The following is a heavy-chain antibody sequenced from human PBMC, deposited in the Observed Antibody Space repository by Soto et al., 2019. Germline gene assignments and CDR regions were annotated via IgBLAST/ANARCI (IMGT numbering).Heavy chain of an antibody. CDR2: IYYSGST. V-gene: IGHV4-59*08. J-gene: IGHJ4*02. D-gene: IGHD3-22*01. CDR3: ARQAGYFGMIVFDY. CDR1: GGSISSYY. Sequence: PSETLSLTCTVSGGSISSYYWSWIRQPPGKGLEWIGYIYYSGSTNYNPSLKSRVTISVDTSKNQFFLKLSSVTAADTAVYYCARQAGYFGMIVFDYWGQGTLVTVSS.